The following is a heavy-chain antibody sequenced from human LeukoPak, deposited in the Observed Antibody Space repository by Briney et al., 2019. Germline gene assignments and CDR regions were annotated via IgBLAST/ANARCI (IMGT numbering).Heavy chain of an antibody. CDR1: TYSISSGYY. CDR2: IYHNGNT. J-gene: IGHJ5*02. V-gene: IGHV4-38-2*02. D-gene: IGHD1-26*01. CDR3: ARDTPGLVGATQGNWFDP. Sequence: SETLSLTCTVSTYSISSGYYWGWIRQPPGKGLEWIGNIYHNGNTYYNPSLKSRVTISVDTSKKQFSLKLRTATAADTAVYYCARDTPGLVGATQGNWFDPWGQGTLVTVSS.